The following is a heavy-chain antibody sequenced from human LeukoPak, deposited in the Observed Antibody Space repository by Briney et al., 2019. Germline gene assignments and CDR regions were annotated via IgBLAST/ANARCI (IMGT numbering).Heavy chain of an antibody. Sequence: ASVKVSCKASEGTFSSYAISWVRQAPGQGLEWMGGIIPIFGTANYAQKFQGRVTITADKSTSTAYMELSSLRSEDTAVYYCARSPARGILWFESWGQGTLVTVSS. CDR1: EGTFSSYA. D-gene: IGHD3-10*01. J-gene: IGHJ1*01. V-gene: IGHV1-69*06. CDR3: ARSPARGILWFES. CDR2: IIPIFGTA.